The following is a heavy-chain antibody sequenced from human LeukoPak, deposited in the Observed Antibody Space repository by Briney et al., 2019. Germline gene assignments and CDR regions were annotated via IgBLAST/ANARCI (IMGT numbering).Heavy chain of an antibody. D-gene: IGHD3-22*01. Sequence: SVKVSCKASGGTFSSYAISWVRQAPGQGLEWMGGIIPIFGTANYAQKFQGRVTMTTDTSANTAYMELGSLRSDDTAVYYCARDKPAYYYDSSEAFDIWGQGTMVTVSS. CDR1: GGTFSSYA. J-gene: IGHJ3*02. V-gene: IGHV1-69*05. CDR2: IIPIFGTA. CDR3: ARDKPAYYYDSSEAFDI.